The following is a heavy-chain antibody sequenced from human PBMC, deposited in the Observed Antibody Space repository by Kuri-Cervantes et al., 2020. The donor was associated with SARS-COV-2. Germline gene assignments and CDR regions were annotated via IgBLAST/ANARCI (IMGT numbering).Heavy chain of an antibody. CDR2: IIPIFATS. Sequence: SVKVSCKASGGTFSRYALNWVRQAPGQGLEWMGGIIPIFATSNYAQKFQGRVTITADESTSTAYMELSSLRSEDKAVYYCARYRLTGYYYYCMYVWGQGTTVTVSS. J-gene: IGHJ6*02. CDR1: GGTFSRYA. D-gene: IGHD2-8*01. V-gene: IGHV1-69*13. CDR3: ARYRLTGYYYYCMYV.